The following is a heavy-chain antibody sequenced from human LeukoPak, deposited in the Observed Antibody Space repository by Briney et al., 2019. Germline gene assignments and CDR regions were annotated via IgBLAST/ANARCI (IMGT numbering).Heavy chain of an antibody. CDR1: GGSISSYY. J-gene: IGHJ6*02. V-gene: IGHV4-4*07. Sequence: PSETLSLTCTVSGGSISSYYWSWIRQPAGKGLEWIGRIYTSGSTNYNPSLKSRVTMSVDTSKNQFSLKQSSVTAADTAVYYCARSGPFGAGPYYYYGMDVWGQGTTVTVSS. D-gene: IGHD3/OR15-3a*01. CDR2: IYTSGST. CDR3: ARSGPFGAGPYYYYGMDV.